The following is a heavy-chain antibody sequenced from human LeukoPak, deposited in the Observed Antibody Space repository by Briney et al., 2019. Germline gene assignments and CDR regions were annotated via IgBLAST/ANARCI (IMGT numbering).Heavy chain of an antibody. Sequence: GGSLRLSCAASGFTFSSYGMHWVRQAPGKGLEWVAVIWYGGSNKYYADSVKGRFTISRDNSKNTLYLQMNSLRAEDTAVYYCAKGRSSSPNDAFDIWGQGTMVTVSS. CDR1: GFTFSSYG. D-gene: IGHD6-13*01. J-gene: IGHJ3*02. V-gene: IGHV3-30*02. CDR2: IWYGGSNK. CDR3: AKGRSSSPNDAFDI.